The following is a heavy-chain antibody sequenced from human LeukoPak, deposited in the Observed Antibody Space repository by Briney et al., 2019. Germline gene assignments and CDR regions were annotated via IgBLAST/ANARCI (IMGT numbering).Heavy chain of an antibody. CDR2: IYYSGST. Sequence: PSETLSLTCTVAGGSISSYYWGWIRQPPGKGLEWIGYIYYSGSTNYNPSLKSRVTISVDTSKNQFSLKLSSVTAADTAVYYCARGYYDFWSGYPNWFDPWGQGTLVTVSS. CDR1: GGSISSYY. CDR3: ARGYYDFWSGYPNWFDP. V-gene: IGHV4-59*01. J-gene: IGHJ5*02. D-gene: IGHD3-3*01.